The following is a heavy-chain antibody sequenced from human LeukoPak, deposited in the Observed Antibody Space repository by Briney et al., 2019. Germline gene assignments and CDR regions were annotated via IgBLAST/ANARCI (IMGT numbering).Heavy chain of an antibody. CDR2: IYHSGST. D-gene: IGHD1-26*01. Sequence: PSETLSLTCTVSGYSISSGYYWGWIRQPPGKGLEWIGSIYHSGSTYYNPSLKSRVTISVDTSKNQFSLKLSSVTAADTAVHYCARGFSGSYQDPELSFDYWGQGTLVTVSS. J-gene: IGHJ4*02. CDR3: ARGFSGSYQDPELSFDY. CDR1: GYSISSGYY. V-gene: IGHV4-38-2*02.